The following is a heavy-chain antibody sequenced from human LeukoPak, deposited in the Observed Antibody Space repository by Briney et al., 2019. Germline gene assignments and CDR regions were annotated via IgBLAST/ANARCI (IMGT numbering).Heavy chain of an antibody. CDR3: ARERGVSMTTVTQDYYYYYMDV. Sequence: SETLSLTCTVSGGSISSYYWSWIRQPAGKGLEWIGRIYTSGSTNYNPSLKSRVTMSVDTSKNQFSLKLSSVPAADTAVYYCARERGVSMTTVTQDYYYYYMDVWGKGTTVTISS. V-gene: IGHV4-4*07. CDR1: GGSISSYY. D-gene: IGHD4-17*01. J-gene: IGHJ6*03. CDR2: IYTSGST.